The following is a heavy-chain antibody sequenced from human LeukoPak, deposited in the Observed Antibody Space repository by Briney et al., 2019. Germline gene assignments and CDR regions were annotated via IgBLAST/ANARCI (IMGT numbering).Heavy chain of an antibody. CDR1: GGSISSGGYY. J-gene: IGHJ5*02. CDR3: ARGGKINYSSGWYLNWFDP. Sequence: PSETLSLTCTVSGGSISSGGYYWSGIRQPPGKGLEWIGEINHSGSTNYNPSLKSRVTISVDTSKNQFSLKLSSVTAADTAVYYCARGGKINYSSGWYLNWFDPWGQGTLVTVSS. D-gene: IGHD6-19*01. V-gene: IGHV4-39*07. CDR2: INHSGST.